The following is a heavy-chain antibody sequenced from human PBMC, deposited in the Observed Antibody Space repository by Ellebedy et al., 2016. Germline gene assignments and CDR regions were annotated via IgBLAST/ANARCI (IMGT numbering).Heavy chain of an antibody. J-gene: IGHJ3*02. CDR2: IWLDGGGK. CDR3: AGEPGYGGNSNAFDI. V-gene: IGHV3-33*01. Sequence: GGSLRLXXAASGLAFSRYGMHWVRQAPDKGLEWVAVIWLDGGGKFYADSVRGRFTISRDNSMNTLYLQMNSLRAEDTALYYCAGEPGYGGNSNAFDIWGQGTMVTVSS. CDR1: GLAFSRYG. D-gene: IGHD4-23*01.